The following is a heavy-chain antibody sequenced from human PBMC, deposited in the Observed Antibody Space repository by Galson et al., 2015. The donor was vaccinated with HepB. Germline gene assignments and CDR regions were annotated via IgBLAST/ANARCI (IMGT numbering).Heavy chain of an antibody. CDR2: IIPIFGTA. CDR3: ARDGTNSPQWEQSHYYYYMDV. V-gene: IGHV1-69*13. Sequence: SVKVSCKASGGTFSSYAISWVRQAPGQGLEWMGGIIPIFGTANYAQKFQGRVTITADESTSTAYMELSSLRSEDTAVYYCARDGTNSPQWEQSHYYYYMDVWGKGTTVAVSS. CDR1: GGTFSSYA. D-gene: IGHD1-26*01. J-gene: IGHJ6*03.